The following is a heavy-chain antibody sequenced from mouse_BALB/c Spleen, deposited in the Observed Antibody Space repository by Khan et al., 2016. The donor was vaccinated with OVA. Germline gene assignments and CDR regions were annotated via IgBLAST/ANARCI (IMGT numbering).Heavy chain of an antibody. CDR3: ARDGSRYNYAMDY. Sequence: EVKLLESGPGLVKPSQSLSLTCTVTGYSITSDYAWNCIRQFPGNKLEWMGYINYSGSTNYNPALKSRISITRDTSKNQFFLQLNSVTTADTATYYCARDGSRYNYAMDYWGQGTSVTVSS. J-gene: IGHJ4*01. V-gene: IGHV3-2*02. D-gene: IGHD2-3*01. CDR2: INYSGST. CDR1: GYSITSDYA.